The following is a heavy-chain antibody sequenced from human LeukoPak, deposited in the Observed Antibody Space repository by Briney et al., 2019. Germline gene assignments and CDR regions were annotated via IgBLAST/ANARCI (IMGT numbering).Heavy chain of an antibody. CDR1: GYTFTGYY. V-gene: IGHV1-2*02. CDR2: INPNSGGT. CDR3: ARESAYRGKGWGFSQPLAGFWFDP. J-gene: IGHJ5*02. D-gene: IGHD4-23*01. Sequence: ASVKVSCKASGYTFTGYYMHWVRQAPGQGLEWMGWINPNSGGTNYAQKFQGRVTMTRDTSISTAYMELSRLRSDDTAVYYCARESAYRGKGWGFSQPLAGFWFDPWGQGNLVTVSS.